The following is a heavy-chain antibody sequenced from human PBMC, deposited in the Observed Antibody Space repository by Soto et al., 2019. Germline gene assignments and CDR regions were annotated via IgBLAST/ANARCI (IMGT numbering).Heavy chain of an antibody. D-gene: IGHD3-10*01. J-gene: IGHJ4*02. CDR2: INPNSGGT. V-gene: IGHV1-2*02. CDR3: ARGANDRITMVRGVDY. Sequence: ASVKVSCKSSGYTFTGYYMHWVRQPPGQGREWMGWINPNSGGTNYAQKFQVRVTMTRDTSISTAWMELRRLRSDDTAVSYCARGANDRITMVRGVDYWGQGSLVTVSS. CDR1: GYTFTGYY.